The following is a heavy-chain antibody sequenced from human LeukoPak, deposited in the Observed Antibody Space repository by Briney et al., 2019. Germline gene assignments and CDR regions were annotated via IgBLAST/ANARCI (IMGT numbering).Heavy chain of an antibody. CDR2: IKRKTDGGTT. J-gene: IGHJ4*02. CDR3: TTDQGPDWGCYFDY. D-gene: IGHD7-27*01. V-gene: IGHV3-15*01. Sequence: PGGSLRLSCAASGFSFSNAWMSWVRQAPGKGLEWVGHIKRKTDGGTTDYVAPVKGRFTISRDDSENTLYLQMNNLKTEDTAVYYCTTDQGPDWGCYFDYWGQGTLVTVSS. CDR1: GFSFSNAW.